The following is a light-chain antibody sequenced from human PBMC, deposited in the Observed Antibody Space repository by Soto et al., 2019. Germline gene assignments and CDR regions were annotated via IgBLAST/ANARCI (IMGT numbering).Light chain of an antibody. J-gene: IGLJ2*01. Sequence: QSVLTQPPSVSGAPGQRVTISCTGSSSNIGAGYDVHWYQQFPGTAPKLLIYGNNNRPSGVPDRFSGSKSGTSVSLAITGLQAEDEADYYCQSYDSSLSVIFGGGTKLTVL. CDR2: GNN. CDR3: QSYDSSLSVI. V-gene: IGLV1-40*01. CDR1: SSNIGAGYD.